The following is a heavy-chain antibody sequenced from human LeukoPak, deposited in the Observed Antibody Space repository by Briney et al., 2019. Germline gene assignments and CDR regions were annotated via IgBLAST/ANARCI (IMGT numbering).Heavy chain of an antibody. CDR1: GFTFSSYG. CDR3: AKHSGSYFIYYVDS. V-gene: IGHV3-23*01. CDR2: ISNTAYNT. D-gene: IGHD1-26*01. J-gene: IGHJ4*02. Sequence: PGGSLRLSCGASGFTFSSYGMSWVRQAPGKGLEWVSTISNTAYNTYYADSVKGRFTISRDNSANTVSLQMNSLRAGDTALYYCAKHSGSYFIYYVDSWGRGTQVTASS.